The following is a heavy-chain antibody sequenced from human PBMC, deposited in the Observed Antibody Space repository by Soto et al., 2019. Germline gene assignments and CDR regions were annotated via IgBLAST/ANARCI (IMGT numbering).Heavy chain of an antibody. CDR1: GGSISSGDVY. CDR2: IYYSGTT. J-gene: IGHJ4*02. D-gene: IGHD3-22*01. Sequence: PSETLSLTCTVSGGSISSGDVYWSWIRQHPGKGLEWIGYIYYSGTTYYNPSLKSRVAISVDTSKNQFSLKLSSVTAADTAVYYCARNYYDSSGYYIYYFDYWGQGALVTVSS. V-gene: IGHV4-31*03. CDR3: ARNYYDSSGYYIYYFDY.